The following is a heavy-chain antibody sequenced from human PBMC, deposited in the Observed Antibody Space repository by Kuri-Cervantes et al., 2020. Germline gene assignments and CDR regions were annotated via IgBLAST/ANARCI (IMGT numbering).Heavy chain of an antibody. J-gene: IGHJ4*02. CDR2: IYYSGSI. D-gene: IGHD6-19*01. CDR3: ARGDSSGWGDYFDY. CDR1: GGSITNYY. V-gene: IGHV4-59*01. Sequence: ESLKISCTVSGGSITNYYWSWIRQPPGKGLEWIGYIYYSGSITYNPSLKSRVTISVDTSKNQFSLKLTSVTAADTAVYYCARGDSSGWGDYFDYWGQGTLVTVSS.